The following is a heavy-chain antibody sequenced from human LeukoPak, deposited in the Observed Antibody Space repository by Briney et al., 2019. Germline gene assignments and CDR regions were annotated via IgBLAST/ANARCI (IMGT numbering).Heavy chain of an antibody. CDR1: GFTFSSYG. Sequence: GGSLRLSCAASGFTFSSYGMHWVRQAPGKGLKWVAVTSFDGSDNYYADSVKGRFTISRDNSKDTLYLQMNSLRPDDTAVYYCARAPGTMIVVDYWGQGTLVTVSS. CDR2: TSFDGSDN. J-gene: IGHJ4*02. V-gene: IGHV3-30*19. D-gene: IGHD3-22*01. CDR3: ARAPGTMIVVDY.